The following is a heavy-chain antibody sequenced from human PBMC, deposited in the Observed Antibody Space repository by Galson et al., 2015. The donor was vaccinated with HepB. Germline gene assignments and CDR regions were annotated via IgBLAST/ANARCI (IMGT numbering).Heavy chain of an antibody. CDR2: ISYDGSNK. CDR1: GLTFSNYG. CDR3: AKDRGYSYGYDGMDV. D-gene: IGHD5-18*01. V-gene: IGHV3-30*18. Sequence: SLRLSCAASGLTFSNYGMHWVRQAPGKGLEWVAVISYDGSNKYYADSVKGRFTISRDNSKNTLYLQMNSLRAEDTAVYYCAKDRGYSYGYDGMDVWGQGTTVTVSS. J-gene: IGHJ6*02.